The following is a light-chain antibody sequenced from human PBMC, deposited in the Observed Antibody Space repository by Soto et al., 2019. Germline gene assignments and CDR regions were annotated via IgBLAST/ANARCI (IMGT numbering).Light chain of an antibody. V-gene: IGLV1-44*01. CDR1: GSSIGTNT. CDR3: AAWDGSLNNVL. J-gene: IGLJ2*01. Sequence: QAVVTQPPSASGTPGQRVTISCSGSGSSIGTNTVNWYQQLPGTAPKLLIYGNNQRPSGVPDRFSGSKSGTSASLAISGLQSEDEADYYCAAWDGSLNNVLFGGGTKLTVL. CDR2: GNN.